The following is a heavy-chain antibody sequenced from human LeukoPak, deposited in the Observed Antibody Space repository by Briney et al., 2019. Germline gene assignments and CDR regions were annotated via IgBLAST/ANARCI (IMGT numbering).Heavy chain of an antibody. D-gene: IGHD4-17*01. CDR1: GGSISSYY. Sequence: PSETLSLTCTVSGGSISSYYWSWIRRPPGKGLEWFGYIYYSGSTNYNPSLKSRVTISVDTSKNQFSLKLRSVTAADTAVYYCASARMTTVTEFDYWGQGTLVTVSS. V-gene: IGHV4-59*01. J-gene: IGHJ4*02. CDR3: ASARMTTVTEFDY. CDR2: IYYSGST.